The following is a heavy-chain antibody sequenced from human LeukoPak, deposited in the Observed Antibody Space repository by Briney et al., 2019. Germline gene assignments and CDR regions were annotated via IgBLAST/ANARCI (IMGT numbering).Heavy chain of an antibody. Sequence: GGSLRLSCAASGFTFSSYSMNWVRQAPGKGLVWVSRINSDGSSISYADSVKGRFTISRDNAKNTLYLQMNSLRAEDTAVYYCARNQDYGVYNSVGAFDIWGQGTMVTVSS. CDR3: ARNQDYGVYNSVGAFDI. V-gene: IGHV3-74*01. CDR2: INSDGSSI. J-gene: IGHJ3*02. D-gene: IGHD4-17*01. CDR1: GFTFSSYS.